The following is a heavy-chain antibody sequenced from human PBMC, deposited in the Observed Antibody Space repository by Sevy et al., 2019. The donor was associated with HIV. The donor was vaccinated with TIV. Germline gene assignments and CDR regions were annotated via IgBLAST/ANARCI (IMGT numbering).Heavy chain of an antibody. V-gene: IGHV3-23*01. CDR3: ARASYGELRGYAFDY. CDR2: ISGSGQSS. D-gene: IGHD1-7*01. CDR1: GFTFTSYA. Sequence: GGSLRLSCAASGFTFTSYAMYWVRQAPGKGLEWVAAISGSGQSSFYADSVKGRFTVSRDRSKNTLFLQMDSLRVEDTALYYCARASYGELRGYAFDYWGQGTLVTVSS. J-gene: IGHJ4*02.